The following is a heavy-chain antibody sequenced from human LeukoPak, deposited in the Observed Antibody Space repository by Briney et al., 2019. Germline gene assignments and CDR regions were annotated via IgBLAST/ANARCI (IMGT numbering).Heavy chain of an antibody. V-gene: IGHV4-28*03. CDR1: GYSITSSSW. CDR3: ARARYSSSWACDY. D-gene: IGHD6-13*01. CDR2: IYYSGST. J-gene: IGHJ4*02. Sequence: PSETLSLTCAVSGYSITSSSWWGWIRQPPGKGLEWIGYIYYSGSTNYNPSLKSRVTISVDTSKNQFSLKLSSVTAADTAVYYCARARYSSSWACDYWGQGTLVTVSS.